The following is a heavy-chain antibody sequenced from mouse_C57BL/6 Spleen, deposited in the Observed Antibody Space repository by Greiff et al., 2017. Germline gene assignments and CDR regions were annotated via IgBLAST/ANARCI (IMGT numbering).Heavy chain of an antibody. CDR3: ARNYGSSYSWFAY. CDR2: IDPANGNT. V-gene: IGHV14-3*01. D-gene: IGHD1-1*01. CDR1: GFNIKNTY. Sequence: EVQLQQSVAELVRPGASVKLSCTASGFNIKNTYMHWVKQRPEQGLEWIGMIDPANGNTKYAPKFQGKATITADTSSNTAYLQLSSLTSEDTAIYYCARNYGSSYSWFAYWGQGTLVTVSA. J-gene: IGHJ3*01.